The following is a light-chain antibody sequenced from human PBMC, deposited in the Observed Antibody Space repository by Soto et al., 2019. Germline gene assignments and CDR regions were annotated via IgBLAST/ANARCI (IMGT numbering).Light chain of an antibody. V-gene: IGKV3-15*01. Sequence: EIVMTQSPATLSVSPGEGATLSWRASQSVSSKLAWYQQKPGQAPRLLIYGASTRATGIPARLSGSGSGTEFTIIISSLKYEDSEVYYCQQYNSWMWTFGQGTKVDI. J-gene: IGKJ1*01. CDR2: GAS. CDR3: QQYNSWMWT. CDR1: QSVSSK.